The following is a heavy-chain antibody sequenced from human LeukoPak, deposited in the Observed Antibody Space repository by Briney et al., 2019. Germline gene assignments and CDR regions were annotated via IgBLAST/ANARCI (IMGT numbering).Heavy chain of an antibody. CDR3: SRESGPFSPFGF. CDR1: GGSISGTNW. V-gene: IGHV4-4*02. CDR2: ISLRGLT. D-gene: IGHD1-26*01. Sequence: SETLSLTCGVAGGSISGTNWWSWVRQPPGQGLEWIGEISLRGLTNYNPSLRSRLTMSLDESKNQVSLNLTSVTAADTAVYYCSRESGPFSPFGFWGQGTLVSVHS. J-gene: IGHJ4*02.